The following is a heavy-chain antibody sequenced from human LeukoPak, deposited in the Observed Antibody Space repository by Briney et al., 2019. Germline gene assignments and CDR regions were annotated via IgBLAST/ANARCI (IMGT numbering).Heavy chain of an antibody. J-gene: IGHJ4*02. CDR3: ARATSITGWIAL. D-gene: IGHD1-20*01. CDR1: GYIFTSYY. Sequence: ASVKVSCKASGYIFTSYYMRWVRQAPGQGLEWMGMINPTGGSTTYAQRFQGRVTMTSDTSTTTVYMDLSSLKSDDTAVYYCARATSITGWIALWGQGTLVTVSS. CDR2: INPTGGST. V-gene: IGHV1-46*01.